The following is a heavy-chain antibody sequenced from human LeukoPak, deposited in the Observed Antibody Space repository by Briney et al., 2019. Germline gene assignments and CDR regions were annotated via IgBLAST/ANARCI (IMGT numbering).Heavy chain of an antibody. CDR2: IYYSGST. D-gene: IGHD6-19*01. CDR1: GGSISSYY. Sequence: PSETLSLTCTVSGGSISSYYWSWIRQPPGKGLEWIGYIYYSGSTNYNPSLKSRVTISVDTSKNQFSLKLSSVTAADTAVYYCARHRTDTYSSGWYAWFDPWGRGTLVTVSS. J-gene: IGHJ5*02. V-gene: IGHV4-59*08. CDR3: ARHRTDTYSSGWYAWFDP.